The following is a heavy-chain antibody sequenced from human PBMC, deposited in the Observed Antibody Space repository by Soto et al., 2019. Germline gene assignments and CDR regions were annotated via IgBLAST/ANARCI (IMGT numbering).Heavy chain of an antibody. Sequence: PGGSLRLSCAASGFTFSSYGMHWVRQAPGKGLEWVAVIWYDGSNKYYADSVKGRFTISRDNSKNSLYLQMNSLRDEDTAVYYCARDLLWAPYGDYESHWGQGTLVTVSS. J-gene: IGHJ4*02. V-gene: IGHV3-33*01. CDR1: GFTFSSYG. CDR3: ARDLLWAPYGDYESH. CDR2: IWYDGSNK. D-gene: IGHD4-17*01.